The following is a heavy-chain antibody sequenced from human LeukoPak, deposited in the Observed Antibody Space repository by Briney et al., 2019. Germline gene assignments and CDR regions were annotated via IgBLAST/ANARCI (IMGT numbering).Heavy chain of an antibody. CDR3: ARHGYSSGSLAWFDP. CDR2: IYYSGSP. J-gene: IGHJ5*02. CDR1: GGSISSYY. Sequence: SETLSLTCTVAGGSISSYYWSWIRQPPGKGLEWVGYIYYSGSPNYNPSLKSRVTISVDTPKNQFSLKLSSVTAADTAVYYCARHGYSSGSLAWFDPWGQGTQVTVSS. D-gene: IGHD6-19*01. V-gene: IGHV4-59*01.